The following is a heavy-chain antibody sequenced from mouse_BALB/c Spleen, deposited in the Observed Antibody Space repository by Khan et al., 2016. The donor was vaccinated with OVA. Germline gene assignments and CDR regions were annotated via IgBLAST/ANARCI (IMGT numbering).Heavy chain of an antibody. J-gene: IGHJ2*01. Sequence: QVQLKQSGAELVRPGASVKLSCKTSGYIFTSYWIHWVKQRSGQGLEWIARIYPGTDNTYYNEKLRDKATLTADKSSSTAYIQLSSLKSEDSAVCFGAREEALYYFAYWGQGTTLTVAS. CDR3: AREEALYYFAY. D-gene: IGHD1-1*01. CDR1: GYIFTSYW. V-gene: IGHV1-76*01. CDR2: IYPGTDNT.